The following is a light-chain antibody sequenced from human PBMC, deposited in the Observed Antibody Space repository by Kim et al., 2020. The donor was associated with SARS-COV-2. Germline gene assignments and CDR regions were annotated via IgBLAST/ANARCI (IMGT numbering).Light chain of an antibody. CDR3: GTWDVSLSVL. CDR1: NSNIGNNY. Sequence: QSVLTQPPSVSAPPGQKVTISCSGTNSNIGNNYVSWYQHVPGTAPKLLIYDNDKRPSGVPDRFSGSKSGTSATLDITGLQTGDEAVYYCGTWDVSLSVLFGGGTQLTVL. V-gene: IGLV1-51*01. J-gene: IGLJ2*01. CDR2: DND.